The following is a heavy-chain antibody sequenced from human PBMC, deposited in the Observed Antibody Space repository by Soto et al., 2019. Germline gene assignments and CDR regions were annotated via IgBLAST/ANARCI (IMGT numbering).Heavy chain of an antibody. D-gene: IGHD3-3*01. J-gene: IGHJ4*02. CDR2: INAGNGDT. CDR1: GYTFSSHA. V-gene: IGHV1-3*01. Sequence: ASVKVSCKASGYTFSSHAIHWVRQAPGQSLEWMGWINAGNGDTKYSQKFQGRVAITRDTSASSAYMELSTLKSEDTAVYYCARDGARIAVFGVVYYFDYWGQGTVVTVSS. CDR3: ARDGARIAVFGVVYYFDY.